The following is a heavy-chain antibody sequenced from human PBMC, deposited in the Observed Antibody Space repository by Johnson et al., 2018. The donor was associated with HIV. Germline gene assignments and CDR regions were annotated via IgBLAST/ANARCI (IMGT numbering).Heavy chain of an antibody. CDR1: GITVGTNY. V-gene: IGHV3-66*04. Sequence: VQLVESGGGLVQPGGSLRLSCAASGITVGTNYMSWVRQAPGKGLEWVSVIFSVGDVYYADSVKGRFTISRDNSKNTLYLQMNSLIAEEPAVYYCAKPRYDANACEMLGRMGITMIVVAGVDAFEFGGQGTVVTGS. D-gene: IGHD3-22*01. CDR3: AKPRYDANACEMLGRMGITMIVVAGVDAFEF. J-gene: IGHJ3*01. CDR2: IFSVGDV.